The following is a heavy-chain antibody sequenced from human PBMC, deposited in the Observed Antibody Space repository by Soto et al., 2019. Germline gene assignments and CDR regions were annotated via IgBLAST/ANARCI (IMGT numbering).Heavy chain of an antibody. CDR1: GFTFSSYS. Sequence: GGSLRLSCAASGFTFSSYSMNWVRQAPGKGLEWVSSISSSSYIYYADSVKGRFTISRDNAKNSLYLQMNSLRAEDTAVYYCARGGAEVRGVIITTYYYYMDVWGKGTTVTVSS. J-gene: IGHJ6*03. CDR2: ISSSSYI. CDR3: ARGGAEVRGVIITTYYYYMDV. V-gene: IGHV3-21*01. D-gene: IGHD3-10*01.